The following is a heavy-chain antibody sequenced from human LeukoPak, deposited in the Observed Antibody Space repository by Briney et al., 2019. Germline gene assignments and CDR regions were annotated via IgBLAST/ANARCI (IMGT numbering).Heavy chain of an antibody. J-gene: IGHJ3*02. CDR2: ISSSSSYI. CDR3: ARDLLPDDAFDI. Sequence: GGSLRLSCAASGFTFSSYSINWVRQAPGKGLEWVSSISSSSSYIYYADSVKGRFTISRDNAKNSLYLQMNSLRAEDTAVYYCARDLLPDDAFDIWGQGTMVTVSS. CDR1: GFTFSSYS. V-gene: IGHV3-21*01.